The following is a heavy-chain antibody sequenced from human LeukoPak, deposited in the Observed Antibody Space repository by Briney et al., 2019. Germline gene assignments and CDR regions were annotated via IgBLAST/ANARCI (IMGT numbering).Heavy chain of an antibody. J-gene: IGHJ4*02. CDR2: ISGDGGST. Sequence: GGSLRLSCAASGFTFDDYAMHWVRQAPGKGLEWVSLISGDGGSTYYADSVKGRFTISRDNSKNSLYLQMNSLRTEDTALYYCAKDMTVRLICGDYSFDYWGQGTLVTVSS. CDR1: GFTFDDYA. D-gene: IGHD4-17*01. V-gene: IGHV3-43*02. CDR3: AKDMTVRLICGDYSFDY.